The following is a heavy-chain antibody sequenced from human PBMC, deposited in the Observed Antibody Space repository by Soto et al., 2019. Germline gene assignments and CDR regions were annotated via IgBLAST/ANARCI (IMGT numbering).Heavy chain of an antibody. D-gene: IGHD6-19*01. CDR2: IYYSGST. V-gene: IGHV4-61*01. CDR3: ARGEVAVAGWGYYYYYGLDV. Sequence: LSLTCNVSGGSVSSGSYYWSWIRQPPGKGLEWIGYIYYSGSTNYNPSLKSRVTISVDTSKNQFSLKLSSVTAADTAVYYCARGEVAVAGWGYYYYYGLDVWGQGTTVTVSS. CDR1: GGSVSSGSYY. J-gene: IGHJ6*02.